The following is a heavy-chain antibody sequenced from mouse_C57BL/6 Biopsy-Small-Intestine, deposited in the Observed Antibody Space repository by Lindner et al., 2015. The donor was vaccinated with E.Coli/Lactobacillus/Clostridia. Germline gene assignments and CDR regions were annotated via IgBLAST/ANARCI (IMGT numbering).Heavy chain of an antibody. CDR2: IDPGDGES. J-gene: IGHJ2*01. D-gene: IGHD1-1*01. CDR1: GFNIKDYY. Sequence: VQLQESGADLVKPGASVKLSCTASGFNIKDYYIHWVKQKTDQGLEWIGRIDPGDGESKYAPKFQDKATITADTSSNTAYLQLSSLTSEDSAVYYCTTGAYGSSNYFDYWGQGTTLTVSS. V-gene: IGHV14-2*01. CDR3: TTGAYGSSNYFDY.